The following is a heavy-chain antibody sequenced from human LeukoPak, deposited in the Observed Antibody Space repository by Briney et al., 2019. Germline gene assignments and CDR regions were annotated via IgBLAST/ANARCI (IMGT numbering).Heavy chain of an antibody. V-gene: IGHV3-13*01. CDR2: IGTAGDT. D-gene: IGHD4-17*01. J-gene: IGHJ4*02. CDR3: AKDPYVTTYFEY. CDR1: GFTFSSYD. Sequence: PGGSLRLSCAASGFTFSSYDMHWVRQATGKGLEWVSAIGTAGDTYYPGSVKGRFTISRENAKNSLYLQMHSLRAGDTAVYYCAKDPYVTTYFEYWGQGTLVTVSS.